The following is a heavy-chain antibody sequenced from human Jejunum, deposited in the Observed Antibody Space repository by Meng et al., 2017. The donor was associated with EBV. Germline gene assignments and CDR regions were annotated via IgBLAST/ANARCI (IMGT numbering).Heavy chain of an antibody. CDR2: VFNRGSS. CDR3: ARDRGTAREFDI. D-gene: IGHD3-10*01. V-gene: IGHV4-59*01. J-gene: IGHJ4*02. CDR1: GASISDYN. Sequence: VQLQGPGPGLVKLSVTLSLTCTVSGASISDYNWSWIRQSPGKGLEWIGFVFNRGSSNYNPSLRSRVAMSLDTSRNKFSLKLNSVTAADTAVYYCARDRGTAREFDIWGQGTLVTVSS.